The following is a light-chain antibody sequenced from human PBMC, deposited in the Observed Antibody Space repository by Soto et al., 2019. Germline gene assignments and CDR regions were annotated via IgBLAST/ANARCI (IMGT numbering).Light chain of an antibody. CDR3: QTLGNGIQV. CDR2: LNSDGSH. Sequence: QPVLTQSPSASASLGASVKLTCTLSSGHSNYAIAWHQQQPERGPRYLMKLNSDGSHTKGDGIPDRFSGSSSGAERYLTISSLQSEDEADYYCQTLGNGIQVFVGGTKLTVL. V-gene: IGLV4-69*01. J-gene: IGLJ2*01. CDR1: SGHSNYA.